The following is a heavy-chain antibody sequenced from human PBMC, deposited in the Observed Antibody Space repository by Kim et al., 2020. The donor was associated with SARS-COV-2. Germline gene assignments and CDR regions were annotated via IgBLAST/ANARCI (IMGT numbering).Heavy chain of an antibody. V-gene: IGHV3-9*01. Sequence: DSVKGRYTTSRDNTKNSLYLQKNSLRAEDTALYYCAKDIGRAYQLPTPFDYWGQGTLVTVSS. J-gene: IGHJ4*02. D-gene: IGHD2-2*01. CDR3: AKDIGRAYQLPTPFDY.